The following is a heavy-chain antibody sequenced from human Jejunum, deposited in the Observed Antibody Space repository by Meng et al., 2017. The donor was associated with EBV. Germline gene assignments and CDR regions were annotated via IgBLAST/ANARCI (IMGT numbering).Heavy chain of an antibody. Sequence: QLGQPGGEVQRPGSSAKVFCKAAGARFGTYSVSWVRQAPGQGLEWMGTTVPIFGTTSYAQKFQGRVTITADESTRTAFMELRNLRSEDSAMYYCARAGGDYEDYWGQGTLVTVSS. CDR2: TVPIFGTT. D-gene: IGHD4-17*01. CDR3: ARAGGDYEDY. CDR1: GARFGTYS. J-gene: IGHJ4*02. V-gene: IGHV1-69*15.